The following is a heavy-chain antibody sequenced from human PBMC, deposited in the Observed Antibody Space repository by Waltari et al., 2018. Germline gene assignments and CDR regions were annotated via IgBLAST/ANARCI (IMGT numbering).Heavy chain of an antibody. V-gene: IGHV4-30-4*08. Sequence: QVELLESGPGLVKPSRTLFLTCTVSDDSLNSRDFYWNWIRQPPGQGLEFVGYISHNGNAYSNPSLKGRVTISMDTSKRQFSLKLNSVTAADTAVYYCARGGAAVTRPFDYWGQGTLVTVSS. D-gene: IGHD4-17*01. CDR2: ISHNGNA. CDR1: DDSLNSRDFY. CDR3: ARGGAAVTRPFDY. J-gene: IGHJ4*02.